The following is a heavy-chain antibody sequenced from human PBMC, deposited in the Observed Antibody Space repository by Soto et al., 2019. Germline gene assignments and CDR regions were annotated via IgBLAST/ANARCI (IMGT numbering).Heavy chain of an antibody. CDR2: ISYDGSNK. J-gene: IGHJ4*02. D-gene: IGHD3-10*01. V-gene: IGHV3-30*18. CDR1: GFTFSSYG. CDR3: AKVFEYYYGSGSYLPLDY. Sequence: GGSLRLSCAASGFTFSSYGMHWVRQTPGKGLEWVAVISYDGSNKYYADSVKGRFTISRDNSKNTLYLQMNSLRAEDTAVYYCAKVFEYYYGSGSYLPLDYWGQGT.